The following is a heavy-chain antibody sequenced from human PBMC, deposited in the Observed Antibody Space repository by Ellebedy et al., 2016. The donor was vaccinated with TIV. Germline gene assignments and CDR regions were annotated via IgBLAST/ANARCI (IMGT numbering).Heavy chain of an antibody. D-gene: IGHD3-10*01. CDR3: AGELVFPFDY. CDR1: GGSFSGYY. Sequence: MPSETLSLTCAVYGGSFSGYYWSWIRQTPGKGLEWIGEINPSGSTNYNPSLKSRVTISVDTSTNQFSLKLNSVTAADTAVYYWAGELVFPFDYWGQGTLVTVSS. V-gene: IGHV4-34*01. CDR2: INPSGST. J-gene: IGHJ4*02.